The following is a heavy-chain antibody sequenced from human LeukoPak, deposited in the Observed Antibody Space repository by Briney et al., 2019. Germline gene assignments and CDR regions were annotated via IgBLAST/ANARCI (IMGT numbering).Heavy chain of an antibody. CDR1: EFNFNTSP. CDR2: ISGSGGST. CDR3: ANAYYYDSSGYFPFDY. D-gene: IGHD3-22*01. V-gene: IGHV3-23*01. J-gene: IGHJ4*02. Sequence: GGSLRLSCAASEFNFNTSPMNWLRQAPGKGLEWVSAISGSGGSTYYADSVKGRFTISRDNSKNTLYLQMNSLRAEDTAVYYCANAYYYDSSGYFPFDYWGQGTLVTVSS.